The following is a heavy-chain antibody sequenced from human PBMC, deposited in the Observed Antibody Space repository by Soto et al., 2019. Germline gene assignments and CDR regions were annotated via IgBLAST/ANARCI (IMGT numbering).Heavy chain of an antibody. CDR2: INWNGGST. J-gene: IGHJ6*02. Sequence: EVQLVESGGGVVRPGGSLRLSCAASGFTFDDYGRSWVRQAPGKGLGWVSGINWNGGSTGYADSVKGRFTISRDNAKNSLYLQMNSLRAEDTALYYCARDPAAAGIYYYGMDVWGQGTTVTVSS. CDR1: GFTFDDYG. V-gene: IGHV3-20*04. CDR3: ARDPAAAGIYYYGMDV. D-gene: IGHD6-13*01.